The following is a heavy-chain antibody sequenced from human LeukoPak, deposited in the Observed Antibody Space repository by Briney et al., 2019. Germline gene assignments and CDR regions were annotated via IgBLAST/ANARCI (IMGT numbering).Heavy chain of an antibody. CDR2: IKKDGSEK. V-gene: IGHV3-7*01. CDR3: VREGGSAWYSGWFDP. Sequence: PGGSLRLSCAASGFTFSSYWMSWVRQVRGKGLEWVANIKKDGSEKKYVDSVKGRFTISRDNAENSLYLQMNSLRVEDTAVYYCVREGGSAWYSGWFDPWGQGTLVTVSS. D-gene: IGHD6-19*01. J-gene: IGHJ5*02. CDR1: GFTFSSYW.